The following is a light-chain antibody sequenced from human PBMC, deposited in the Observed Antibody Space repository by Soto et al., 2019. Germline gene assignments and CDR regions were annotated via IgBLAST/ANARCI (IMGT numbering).Light chain of an antibody. V-gene: IGKV1-5*01. CDR3: QQYNIYSRAT. Sequence: DIQMTQSPSTLSASVGDRVTITCRASQSISSWLAWYQQKPGKAPKLLIYDASSLESGVPSRFSGSGSGTEFTLTISSLQPDDFATYYCQQYNIYSRATFGQGTKVEIK. J-gene: IGKJ1*01. CDR1: QSISSW. CDR2: DAS.